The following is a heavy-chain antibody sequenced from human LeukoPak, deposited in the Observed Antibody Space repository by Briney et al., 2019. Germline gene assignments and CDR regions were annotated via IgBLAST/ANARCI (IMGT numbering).Heavy chain of an antibody. Sequence: RAGGSLRLSCEASGFTFSSYAMSWVRQAPGKGPEWVSAISGSGGGTYYADSVKGRFTISRDSSKITLYLQMNSLRAEDTGVYYCAKDRVVVPPAHWFFDLWGRGTLVTVSS. CDR3: AKDRVVVPPAHWFFDL. CDR1: GFTFSSYA. V-gene: IGHV3-23*01. J-gene: IGHJ2*01. D-gene: IGHD2-2*01. CDR2: ISGSGGGT.